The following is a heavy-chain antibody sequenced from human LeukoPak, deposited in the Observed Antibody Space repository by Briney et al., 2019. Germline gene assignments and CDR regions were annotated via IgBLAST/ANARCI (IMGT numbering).Heavy chain of an antibody. Sequence: GGSLRLSCAASGFKFSTYSMNWVRQAPGKGLEWVASITSPVGHIYYADSLKGRITISRDNAESSLYLQMNSLRAEDTAVYYCARDSYCGGDCYSGAFDIWGQGTMVTVSS. CDR2: ITSPVGHI. J-gene: IGHJ3*02. CDR1: GFKFSTYS. D-gene: IGHD2-21*02. V-gene: IGHV3-21*01. CDR3: ARDSYCGGDCYSGAFDI.